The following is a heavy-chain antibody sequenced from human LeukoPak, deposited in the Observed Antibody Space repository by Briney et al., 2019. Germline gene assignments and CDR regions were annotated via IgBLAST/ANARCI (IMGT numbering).Heavy chain of an antibody. Sequence: SETLSLTCTVSGGSISSYYWSWIRQPPGTGLGWMGCIYTSGSTNSNTSLKSRVTISVDPSTNQFSMTLSTVTAAATAVYYCASDTEYYDRCGSIIGLWGQGNLVTVSS. V-gene: IGHV4-4*08. CDR1: GGSISSYY. CDR2: IYTSGST. D-gene: IGHD3-22*01. CDR3: ASDTEYYDRCGSIIGL. J-gene: IGHJ4*02.